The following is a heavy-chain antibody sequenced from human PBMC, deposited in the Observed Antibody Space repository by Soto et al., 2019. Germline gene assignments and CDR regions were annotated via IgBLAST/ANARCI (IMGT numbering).Heavy chain of an antibody. V-gene: IGHV4-30-4*01. CDR2: IYYGGST. CDR1: GGSISSGDYY. D-gene: IGHD2-15*01. Sequence: QVQLQESGPGLVKPSQTLSLTCTVSGGSISSGDYYWSWIRQPPGKGLEWIGYIYYGGSTYYNPSLKRRVTISVDTSKTQFSLKLSSVTAADTAVYYCARARGARYFDYWGQGTLVTVSS. J-gene: IGHJ4*02. CDR3: ARARGARYFDY.